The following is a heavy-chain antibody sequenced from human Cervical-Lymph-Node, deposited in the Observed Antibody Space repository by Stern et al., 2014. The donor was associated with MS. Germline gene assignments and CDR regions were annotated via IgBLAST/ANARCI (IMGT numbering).Heavy chain of an antibody. CDR1: GYTFTKYS. D-gene: IGHD6-13*01. Sequence: QVQLVQSGAEVKKPGASVKVSCKASGYTFTKYSIHWVRQAPGQRLEWMGWIDTGNNKTQYSHKFQDRVTFTRDTSATTAYMELRSLRSEDTALYYCARDHSSSWYVEGDWFDPWGQGTLVTVSS. V-gene: IGHV1-3*04. J-gene: IGHJ5*02. CDR2: IDTGNNKT. CDR3: ARDHSSSWYVEGDWFDP.